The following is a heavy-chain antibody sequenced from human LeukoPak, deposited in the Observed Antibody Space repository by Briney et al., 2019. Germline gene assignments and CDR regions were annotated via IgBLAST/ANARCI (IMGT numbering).Heavy chain of an antibody. Sequence: APLKVSCKASGYTFTGYYMHWVRQAPGQGLERMGWINPNRGVTNYANKFQGRVTMTRDTSISTAYMELRRLRSDDTDVYYCARDLWFGESYGMDVWGQGTTVTVSS. CDR1: GYTFTGYY. D-gene: IGHD3-10*01. J-gene: IGHJ6*02. V-gene: IGHV1-2*07. CDR3: ARDLWFGESYGMDV. CDR2: INPNRGVT.